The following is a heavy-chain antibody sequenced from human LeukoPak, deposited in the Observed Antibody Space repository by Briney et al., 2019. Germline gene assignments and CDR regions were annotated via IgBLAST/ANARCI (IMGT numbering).Heavy chain of an antibody. J-gene: IGHJ4*02. CDR3: ARGLGYYYDSSGYWFDY. CDR1: GGSFSGYY. V-gene: IGHV4-34*01. CDR2: INHSGST. D-gene: IGHD3-22*01. Sequence: SSETLSLTCAVYGGSFSGYYWSWIRQPPGKGLEWIGEINHSGSTNYNPSLKSRVTISVDTSKNQFSLKLSSVTAADTAVYYCARGLGYYYDSSGYWFDYWGQGTLVTVSS.